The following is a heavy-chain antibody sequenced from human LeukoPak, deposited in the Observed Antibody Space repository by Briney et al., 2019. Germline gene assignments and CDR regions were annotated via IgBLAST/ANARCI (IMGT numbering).Heavy chain of an antibody. CDR1: GDSISSGSYY. CDR2: IYTSGST. V-gene: IGHV4-61*02. CDR3: ARDVMENGDFWSGYEAIYDAFDI. J-gene: IGHJ3*02. D-gene: IGHD3-3*01. Sequence: PSETLSLTCTVSGDSISSGSYYWSWIRQPAGKGLEWIGRIYTSGSTNYNPSLKSRVTISVDTSKNQFSLKLSSVTAADTAVYYCARDVMENGDFWSGYEAIYDAFDIWGQGTMVTVSS.